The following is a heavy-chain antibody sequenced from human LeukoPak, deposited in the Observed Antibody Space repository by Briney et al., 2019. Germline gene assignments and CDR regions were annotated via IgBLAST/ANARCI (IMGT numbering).Heavy chain of an antibody. Sequence: GESLKIYCEASGYSFTSYWIGWVRPMPRKGLEWMGIIYPCDSDTRYSPSFQGQVTISVDRSIRTAYLQWSSLKAAYTAMYYSARARVVILPALGYWGQGTLVTVSS. V-gene: IGHV5-51*01. CDR1: GYSFTSYW. CDR3: ARARVVILPALGY. J-gene: IGHJ4*02. D-gene: IGHD3-3*01. CDR2: IYPCDSDT.